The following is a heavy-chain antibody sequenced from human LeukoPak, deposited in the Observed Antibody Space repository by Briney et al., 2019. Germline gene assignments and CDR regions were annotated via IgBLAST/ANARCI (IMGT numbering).Heavy chain of an antibody. CDR1: GYGFSDYY. Sequence: ASVKVSCKASGYGFSDYYMHWVRQAPGQGLEYMGWINPNSGDNSCAQKFQGRVSMTRDTSITTLYMELTSLRSAATAVYFCARGGGIQSCGGKTCFRGFVYWGQGTLVTVSS. V-gene: IGHV1-2*02. CDR3: ARGGGIQSCGGKTCFRGFVY. CDR2: INPNSGDN. J-gene: IGHJ4*02. D-gene: IGHD2-21*01.